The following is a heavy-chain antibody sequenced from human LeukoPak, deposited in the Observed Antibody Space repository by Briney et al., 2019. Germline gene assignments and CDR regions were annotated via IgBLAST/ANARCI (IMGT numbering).Heavy chain of an antibody. Sequence: SETLSLTCTVSGGSISSYYWSWIRQPPGKGLEWIGYIYYSGSTNYNPSLKSRVTISLDTSNNQFSLKVTSVTAADTAVYYCARGTDMTPITGYYSFVYWGQGTLVSVSS. CDR2: IYYSGST. CDR1: GGSISSYY. CDR3: ARGTDMTPITGYYSFVY. D-gene: IGHD5-24*01. J-gene: IGHJ4*02. V-gene: IGHV4-59*01.